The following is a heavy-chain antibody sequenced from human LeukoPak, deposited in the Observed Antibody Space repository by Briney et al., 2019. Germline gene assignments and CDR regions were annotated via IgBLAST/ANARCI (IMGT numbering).Heavy chain of an antibody. J-gene: IGHJ4*01. CDR2: VYPGDSET. CDR3: ATTSRHFDY. CDR1: GYSFTSYW. D-gene: IGHD6-6*01. V-gene: IGHV5-51*01. Sequence: GESLKISCKGSGYSFTSYWIGWVRQMPGRGLEWMGIVYPGDSETRYSPSFQGQVTISADKSINTAYLQWSSLRASDTAIYYCATTSRHFDYWGHGTLLTVSS.